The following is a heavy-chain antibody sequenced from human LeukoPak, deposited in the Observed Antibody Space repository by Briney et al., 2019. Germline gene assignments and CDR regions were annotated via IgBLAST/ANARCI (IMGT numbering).Heavy chain of an antibody. V-gene: IGHV3-21*01. CDR2: ISSSSSYI. Sequence: GGSLRLSCAASGFTFSSYSMNWVRQAPGKGLEWVSSISSSSSYIYYADSVKGRFTISRDNAKNSLYLQMNSLRAEDTAVYYCASSPPSPYPLYQLLPNYWGQGTLVIVSS. CDR3: ASSPPSPYPLYQLLPNY. CDR1: GFTFSSYS. D-gene: IGHD2-2*01. J-gene: IGHJ4*02.